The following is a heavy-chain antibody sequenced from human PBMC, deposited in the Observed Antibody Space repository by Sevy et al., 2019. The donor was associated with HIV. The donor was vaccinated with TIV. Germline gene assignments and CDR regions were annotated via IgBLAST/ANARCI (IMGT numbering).Heavy chain of an antibody. CDR3: ARDRPLVRYFDY. CDR2: ISSSGSTI. V-gene: IGHV3-48*03. D-gene: IGHD6-13*01. J-gene: IGHJ4*02. CDR1: GFTFSSYE. Sequence: GGSPRLSCAASGFTFSSYEMNWVRQAPGKGLEWVSYISSSGSTIYYADSVKGRFTISRDNAKNSLYLQMNSLRAEDTAVYYCARDRPLVRYFDYWGQGTLVTVSS.